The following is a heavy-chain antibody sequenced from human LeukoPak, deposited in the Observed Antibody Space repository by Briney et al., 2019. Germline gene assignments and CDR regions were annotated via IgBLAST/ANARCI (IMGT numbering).Heavy chain of an antibody. CDR1: GGSISSSSYY. CDR2: IYYSGST. CDR3: ARQQLGTHFDY. J-gene: IGHJ4*02. V-gene: IGHV4-39*07. Sequence: SETLSLTCTVSGGSISSSSYYRGWIRQPPGKGLEWIGSIYYSGSTYYNPSLKSRVTISVDRSKNQFSLKLSSVTAADTAVYYCARQQLGTHFDYWGQGTLVTVSS. D-gene: IGHD6-13*01.